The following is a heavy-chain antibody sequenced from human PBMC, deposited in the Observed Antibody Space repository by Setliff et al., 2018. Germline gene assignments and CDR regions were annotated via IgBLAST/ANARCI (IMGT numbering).Heavy chain of an antibody. D-gene: IGHD3-10*01. CDR1: GGSISSYY. V-gene: IGHV4-59*01. CDR2: IHYTGTT. CDR3: AKADEGPRRASGSYYPLLRFDP. Sequence: SETLSLTCTVSGGSISSYYWSWIRQPPGKGLEWIGSIHYTGTTNYNPSLKSRVTISVDTPKNQFSLKLSSVTAADTALYYCAKADEGPRRASGSYYPLLRFDPWGQGTLVTVSS. J-gene: IGHJ5*02.